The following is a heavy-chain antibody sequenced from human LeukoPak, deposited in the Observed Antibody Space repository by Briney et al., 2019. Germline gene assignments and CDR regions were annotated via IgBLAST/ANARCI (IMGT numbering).Heavy chain of an antibody. CDR3: ARGARRYYDSSGYYYDY. J-gene: IGHJ4*02. D-gene: IGHD3-22*01. CDR2: ISAYNGNT. CDR1: GYTFTSYG. Sequence: ASVKVSCKASGYTFTSYGISWVRQAPGQGLEWMGWISAYNGNTNYAQKLQGRVTMTTDTSTSTAYMELRSLRSDDTAVYYCARGARRYYDSSGYYYDYWGQGTLVTVSS. V-gene: IGHV1-18*01.